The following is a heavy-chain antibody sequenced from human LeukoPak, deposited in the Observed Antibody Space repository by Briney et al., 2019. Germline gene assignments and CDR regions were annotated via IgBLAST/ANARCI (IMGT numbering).Heavy chain of an antibody. CDR1: GFTFSSYW. CDR3: ARLREIPVFGVVTKSTSYFDY. V-gene: IGHV3-7*01. J-gene: IGHJ4*02. D-gene: IGHD3-3*01. Sequence: GGSLRLSCAASGFTFSSYWMTWVRQAPGKGLEWVANIKQDGSEKYYVGSVEGRFTISRDNAKNSLYLQMNSLRAEDTAVYYCARLREIPVFGVVTKSTSYFDYWGQGTLVTISS. CDR2: IKQDGSEK.